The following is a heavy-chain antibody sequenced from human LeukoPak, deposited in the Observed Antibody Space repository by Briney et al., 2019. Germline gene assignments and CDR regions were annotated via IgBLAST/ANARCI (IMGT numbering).Heavy chain of an antibody. Sequence: SETLSLTCTVSGGSVSSGSYYWNWIRQPPGKGLEWIGYIYYSGSTNYNPSLKSRVTISVDTSKNQFSLKLSSVTAADTAVYYCARDRWQQLFLEGYGMDVWGQGTTVTVSS. J-gene: IGHJ6*02. V-gene: IGHV4-61*01. CDR2: IYYSGST. D-gene: IGHD6-13*01. CDR3: ARDRWQQLFLEGYGMDV. CDR1: GGSVSSGSYY.